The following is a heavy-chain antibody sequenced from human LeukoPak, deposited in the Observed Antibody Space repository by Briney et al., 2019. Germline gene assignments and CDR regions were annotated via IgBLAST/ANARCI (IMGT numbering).Heavy chain of an antibody. D-gene: IGHD3-22*01. CDR1: GYTFTSYD. V-gene: IGHV1-8*01. J-gene: IGHJ3*02. Sequence: ASVKVSCKASGYTFTSYDINWVRQATGQGLEWMGWMNPNSGNTGYAQKFQGRVTMTRNTSISTAYMELSSLRSEDTAVYYCARGPSYYDSSPSGAFDIWGQGTMVTVSS. CDR3: ARGPSYYDSSPSGAFDI. CDR2: MNPNSGNT.